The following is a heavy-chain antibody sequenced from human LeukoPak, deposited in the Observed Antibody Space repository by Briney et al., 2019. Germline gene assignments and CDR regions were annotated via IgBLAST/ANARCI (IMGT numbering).Heavy chain of an antibody. Sequence: GGSLRLSCAASGFTFSSYGMHWVRQAPGKGLEWVAVISYDGSNKYYADSVKGRFTISRDNSKNTLYLQMNSLRAEDTAVYYCAKFGSSGLDYWGQGTLVTVSS. CDR2: ISYDGSNK. J-gene: IGHJ4*02. CDR3: AKFGSSGLDY. CDR1: GFTFSSYG. V-gene: IGHV3-30*18. D-gene: IGHD3-3*01.